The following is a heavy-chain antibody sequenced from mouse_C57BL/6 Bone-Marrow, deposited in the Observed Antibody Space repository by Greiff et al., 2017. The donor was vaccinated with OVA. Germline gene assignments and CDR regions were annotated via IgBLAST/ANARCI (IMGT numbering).Heavy chain of an antibody. V-gene: IGHV1-54*01. D-gene: IGHD1-1*01. Sequence: VKLMESGAELVRPGTSVKVSCKASGYAFTNYLIEWVKQRPGQGLEWIGVINPGSGGTNYNEKFKGKATLTADKSSSTAYMQLSSLTSEDSAVYFCAKGYYGSPLDYWGQGTTLTVSS. CDR2: INPGSGGT. CDR3: AKGYYGSPLDY. CDR1: GYAFTNYL. J-gene: IGHJ2*01.